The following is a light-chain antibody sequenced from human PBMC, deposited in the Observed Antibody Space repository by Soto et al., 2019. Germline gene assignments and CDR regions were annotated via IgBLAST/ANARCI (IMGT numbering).Light chain of an antibody. CDR3: SSYAGINNLI. CDR2: EVS. V-gene: IGLV2-8*01. CDR1: SSDVGGYNY. J-gene: IGLJ2*01. Sequence: QSALTQPPSASGSPGQSVTISCTGTSSDVGGYNYVSWYQQHPGKAPKLMIYEVSKRPSGVPDHFSGSKSGNTASLTVSGLQAEDEADYYCSSYAGINNLIFGGGTKLTVL.